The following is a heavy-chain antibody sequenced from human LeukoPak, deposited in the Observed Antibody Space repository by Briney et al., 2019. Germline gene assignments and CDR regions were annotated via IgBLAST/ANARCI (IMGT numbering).Heavy chain of an antibody. D-gene: IGHD6-19*01. J-gene: IGHJ4*02. CDR3: ARRSAGISYFFDY. Sequence: ASVKVSCKASGYTFTGYYMHWVRQAPGQGLEWMGWINPNSGGTNYAQKFQGRVTMTRDTSISTAYMELSRLRSDDTAVYYCARRSAGISYFFDYWGQGTLVTVSS. CDR1: GYTFTGYY. V-gene: IGHV1-2*02. CDR2: INPNSGGT.